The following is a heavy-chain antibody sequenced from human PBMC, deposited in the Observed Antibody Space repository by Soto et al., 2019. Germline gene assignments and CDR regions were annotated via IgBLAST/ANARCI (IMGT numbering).Heavy chain of an antibody. CDR3: ANFYWAASGTRYHFDY. J-gene: IGHJ4*02. D-gene: IGHD3-16*02. CDR2: IYWDDDK. V-gene: IGHV2-5*02. CDR1: GFSFTTDGMG. Sequence: QITLKESGPTLVKPTQTLTLTCTFSGFSFTTDGMGVGWIRQPPGKALEWLALIYWDDDKRYSPSLKSRITITKDASRNQVVLTLTYMDPADTASYYCANFYWAASGTRYHFDYWGQGTLVTVS.